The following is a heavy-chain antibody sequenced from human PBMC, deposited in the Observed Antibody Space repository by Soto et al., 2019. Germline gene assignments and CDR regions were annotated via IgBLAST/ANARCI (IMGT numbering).Heavy chain of an antibody. J-gene: IGHJ3*02. V-gene: IGHV4-31*03. D-gene: IGHD3-22*01. CDR1: GGSISSGGYY. CDR3: ARGVAYYDSSGYWAFDI. Sequence: QVQLQESGPGLVKPSQTLSLTCTVSGGSISSGGYYWSWIRQHPGKGLEWIGYIYYSGSTYYNPPLNSRVTVSVDTSKNQFSLKLSSVTAADSAVYYCARGVAYYDSSGYWAFDIWGQGTMVTVSS. CDR2: IYYSGST.